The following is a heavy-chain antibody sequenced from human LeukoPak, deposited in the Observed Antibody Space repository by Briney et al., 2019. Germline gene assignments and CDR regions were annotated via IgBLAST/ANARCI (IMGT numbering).Heavy chain of an antibody. Sequence: ASVKVSCKASGYTFTSYDVSWVRQATGQGLEWMGWRNPNSGNTGYAQKFQGRVTIITNTSISTAYMELSSLRSEDTAIYYCARGGDTGAFDIWGQGTMVTVSS. D-gene: IGHD3-10*01. V-gene: IGHV1-8*03. CDR1: GYTFTSYD. J-gene: IGHJ3*02. CDR3: ARGGDTGAFDI. CDR2: RNPNSGNT.